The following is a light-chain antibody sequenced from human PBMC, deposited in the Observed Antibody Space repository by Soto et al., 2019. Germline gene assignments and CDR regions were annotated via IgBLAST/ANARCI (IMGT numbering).Light chain of an antibody. CDR1: QSISSW. Sequence: DIQMTQSPSTLSASVGDRVTITCRASQSISSWLAWYQQKPGKAPKLLIYDASSLESGVPSRFSGSGSGTEFTLTISSLQPDDFGTYYCQQYNSYPYTFGQGTNLEIK. CDR2: DAS. V-gene: IGKV1-5*01. J-gene: IGKJ2*01. CDR3: QQYNSYPYT.